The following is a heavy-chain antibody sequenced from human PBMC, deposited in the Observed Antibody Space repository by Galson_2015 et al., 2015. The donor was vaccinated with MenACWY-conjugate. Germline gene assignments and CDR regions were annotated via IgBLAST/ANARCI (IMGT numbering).Heavy chain of an antibody. J-gene: IGHJ4*02. V-gene: IGHV3-21*01. CDR3: ARSSVTFDSSGYYDVL. CDR1: GFIFSSYC. CDR2: ISSSSSYI. Sequence: SLRLSCAASGFIFSSYCMHWVRQAPGKGLEWVSSISSSSSYIYYADSVKGRFTISRDNARNSLYLQMNSLRAGDTAVYYCARSSVTFDSSGYYDVLGGQGTQVTVSS. D-gene: IGHD3-22*01.